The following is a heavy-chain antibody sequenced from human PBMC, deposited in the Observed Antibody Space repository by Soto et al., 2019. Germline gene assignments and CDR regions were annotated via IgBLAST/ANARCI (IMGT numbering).Heavy chain of an antibody. Sequence: QVQLVESGGGVVQPGRSLRLSCAASGFTFSSYAMHWVRQAPGKGLEWVAVISSDGSNKYYADSVKGRFTTSRDNSKNTLYLQMNSLRAEDTAVYYCEREDIAVAADYWGQGT. J-gene: IGHJ4*02. CDR3: EREDIAVAADY. CDR1: GFTFSSYA. V-gene: IGHV3-30-3*01. D-gene: IGHD6-19*01. CDR2: ISSDGSNK.